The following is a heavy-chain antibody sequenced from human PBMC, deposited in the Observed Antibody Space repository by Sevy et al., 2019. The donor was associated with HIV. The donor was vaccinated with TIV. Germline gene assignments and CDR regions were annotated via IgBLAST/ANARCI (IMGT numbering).Heavy chain of an antibody. CDR3: ARSPPYSSGWYGIDY. CDR2: FDPEDGER. Sequence: ASVKVSCKVSGYSLTGLSMHWVRQAPGKGLEWMGSFDPEDGERIYAQKLEGRVTMTEDTSADTAYMELNSLRAEDTAVYYCARSPPYSSGWYGIDYWGQGTLVTVSS. V-gene: IGHV1-24*01. D-gene: IGHD6-19*01. J-gene: IGHJ4*02. CDR1: GYSLTGLS.